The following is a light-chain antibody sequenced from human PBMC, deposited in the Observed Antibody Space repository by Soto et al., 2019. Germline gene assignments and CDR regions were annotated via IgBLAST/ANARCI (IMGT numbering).Light chain of an antibody. V-gene: IGKV3-11*01. CDR3: QQRSDWPAWT. CDR2: DAS. J-gene: IGKJ1*01. CDR1: QSVSSS. Sequence: EIVLTQSPATLSLSPGERATLSCRASQSVSSSLAWYQQKPGLPPRLLIYDASNMAAGISARFSGSGAGTDFPLTIGSLEPEDFAVYYCQQRSDWPAWTFGQGTKVEIK.